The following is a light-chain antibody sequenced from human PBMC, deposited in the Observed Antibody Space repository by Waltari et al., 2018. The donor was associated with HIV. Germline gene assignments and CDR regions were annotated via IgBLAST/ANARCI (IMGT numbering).Light chain of an antibody. CDR2: EDS. Sequence: SYELTQPPSVSVSPGQTARITCSGDALPKKYAYWYQQKSGQAPMLVICEDSKRPSGIPERFSGSSSGTMATLTISGAQVEDEADYYCYSTDSSGNHRVFGGGTKLTVL. CDR3: YSTDSSGNHRV. V-gene: IGLV3-10*01. J-gene: IGLJ3*02. CDR1: ALPKKY.